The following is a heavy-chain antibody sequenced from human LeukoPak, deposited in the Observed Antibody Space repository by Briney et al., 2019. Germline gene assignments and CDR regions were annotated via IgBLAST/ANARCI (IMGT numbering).Heavy chain of an antibody. CDR2: IYYSGST. J-gene: IGHJ4*02. D-gene: IGHD3-16*01. CDR3: ARLPRGGGYGFDY. CDR1: GGSISSYY. V-gene: IGHV4-59*12. Sequence: PSETLSLTCTVSGGSISSYYWSWIRQPPGKGLEWIGYIYYSGSTNYNPSLKSRVTISIDTSKNQFSLRLSSVTAADTAVYYCARLPRGGGYGFDYWGQGTLVTVSS.